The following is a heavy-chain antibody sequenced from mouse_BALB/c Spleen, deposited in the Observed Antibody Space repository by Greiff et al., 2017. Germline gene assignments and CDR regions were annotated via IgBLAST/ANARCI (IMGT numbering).Heavy chain of an antibody. CDR1: GYTFTSYW. Sequence: VKLMESGAELAKPGASVKMSCKASGYTFTSYWMHWVKQRPGQGLEWIGYINPSTGYTEYNQKFKDKATLTADKSSSTAYMQLSSLTSEDSAVYYCARCGYGSSYAMDYWGQGTSVTVSS. CDR3: ARCGYGSSYAMDY. D-gene: IGHD1-1*01. V-gene: IGHV1-7*01. CDR2: INPSTGYT. J-gene: IGHJ4*01.